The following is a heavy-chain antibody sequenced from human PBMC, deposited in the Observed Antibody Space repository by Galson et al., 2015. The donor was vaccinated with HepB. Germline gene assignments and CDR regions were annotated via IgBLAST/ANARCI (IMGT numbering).Heavy chain of an antibody. CDR1: GFTFRNYG. CDR2: ISGSGGYT. V-gene: IGHV3-23*01. D-gene: IGHD4-11*01. CDR3: AKGGTTLTPWGY. Sequence: SLRLSCAASGFTFRNYGMSWVRQASGKGLECVSTISGSGGYTDYTDSVKGRFTISRDNSQNTLYLEMNSLRAEDTAVYYCAKGGTTLTPWGYWGQGTLVTVSS. J-gene: IGHJ4*02.